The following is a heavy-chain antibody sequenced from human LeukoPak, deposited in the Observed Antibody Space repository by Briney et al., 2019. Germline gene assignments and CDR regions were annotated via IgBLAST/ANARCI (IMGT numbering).Heavy chain of an antibody. J-gene: IGHJ3*02. D-gene: IGHD1-26*01. V-gene: IGHV3-33*01. Sequence: GGSLRLSCAASGFTFGSYGMHWVRQAPGKGLEWVTIIWYDGSNKYYADSVKGRFSISRDNSKNTLYLQMNSLRAEDTAVYYCARQDPRKVGGDAFDIWGQGTMVTVSS. CDR2: IWYDGSNK. CDR3: ARQDPRKVGGDAFDI. CDR1: GFTFGSYG.